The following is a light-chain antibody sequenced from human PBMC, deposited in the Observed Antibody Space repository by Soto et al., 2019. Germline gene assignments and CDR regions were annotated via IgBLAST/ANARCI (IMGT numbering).Light chain of an antibody. CDR3: HQYSDWPRT. V-gene: IGKV3-15*01. J-gene: IGKJ1*01. CDR1: QSLNSD. CDR2: SAS. Sequence: EIVMTQSPATLSVSLGETATLSCRASQSLNSDLAWYHQKPGQSPRLLIYSASTRSTGIPVRFSGSGFGTVFSLIISSLQSEDFAVYFCHQYSDWPRTFGQGTRVEIK.